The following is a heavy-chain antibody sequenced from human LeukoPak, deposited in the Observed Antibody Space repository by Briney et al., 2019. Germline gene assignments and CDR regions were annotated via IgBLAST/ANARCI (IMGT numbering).Heavy chain of an antibody. J-gene: IGHJ4*02. D-gene: IGHD3-3*01. Sequence: SETLSLTCTVSGGSISSGSYYRSWIRQPAGKGLEWLGRIYTSGSTNYNPSLKSRVTISVDTSKNQFSLKLSSVTAADTAVYYCARNGDFWSGYQGNYFDYWGQGTLVTVSS. CDR2: IYTSGST. CDR1: GGSISSGSYY. V-gene: IGHV4-61*02. CDR3: ARNGDFWSGYQGNYFDY.